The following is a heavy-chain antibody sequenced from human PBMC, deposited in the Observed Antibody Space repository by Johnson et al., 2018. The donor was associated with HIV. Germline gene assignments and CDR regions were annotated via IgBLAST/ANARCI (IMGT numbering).Heavy chain of an antibody. D-gene: IGHD3-22*01. Sequence: VQLVESGGGLVQPGGSLRLSCAASGFTVSSNYMSWVRQAPGKGLEWVSVIYSGGSTYYADSVKGRFTISRDNSKNTLYLQMNSLRAEDTAVYYCTRDPTYYFDSNGYYFDAFDIWGQGTMLTVSS. CDR1: GFTVSSNY. CDR3: TRDPTYYFDSNGYYFDAFDI. V-gene: IGHV3-66*01. CDR2: IYSGGST. J-gene: IGHJ3*02.